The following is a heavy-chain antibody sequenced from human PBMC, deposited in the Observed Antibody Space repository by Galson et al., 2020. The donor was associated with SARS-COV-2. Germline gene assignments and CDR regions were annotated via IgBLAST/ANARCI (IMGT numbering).Heavy chain of an antibody. Sequence: SETLSLTCAVYGGSFSGYYWSWIRQPPGKGLEWIGEINHSGSTNYNPSLKSRVTISVDTSKNQFSLKLSSVTAADTAVYYCARGADYDFGKTYYFDYWGQGTLVTVSS. D-gene: IGHD3-3*01. CDR1: GGSFSGYY. J-gene: IGHJ4*02. CDR3: ARGADYDFGKTYYFDY. CDR2: INHSGST. V-gene: IGHV4-34*01.